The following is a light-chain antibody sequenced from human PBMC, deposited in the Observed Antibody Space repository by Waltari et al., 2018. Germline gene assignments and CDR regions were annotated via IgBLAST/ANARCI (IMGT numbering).Light chain of an antibody. Sequence: NFMLTPPHSVSGSPGMTITISCTRSVGSIASPYAPWYQQRPGRAPITLIYEDSVRLSGVPDRFSASIDSSSNSASLTISGLRSDDEADYFCQSYDKPTVIFGGGTRVTV. CDR1: VGSIASPY. CDR3: QSYDKPTVI. J-gene: IGLJ2*01. CDR2: EDS. V-gene: IGLV6-57*03.